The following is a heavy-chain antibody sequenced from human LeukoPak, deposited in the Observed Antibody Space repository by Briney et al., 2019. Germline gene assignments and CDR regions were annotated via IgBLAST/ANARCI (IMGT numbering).Heavy chain of an antibody. D-gene: IGHD6-13*01. CDR3: ARGPQLVDYYYIDV. CDR2: TYYRSNLYD. V-gene: IGHV6-1*01. Sequence: SQTLSLTCAVSEYSFSSNSAAWNWIRQSPSRGLEWLGRTYYRSNLYDDYAVSVKSRITINPDTSKHQFSLQLNSVTPEDTAVYYCARGPQLVDYYYIDVWGKGTTVTVSS. J-gene: IGHJ6*03. CDR1: EYSFSSNSAA.